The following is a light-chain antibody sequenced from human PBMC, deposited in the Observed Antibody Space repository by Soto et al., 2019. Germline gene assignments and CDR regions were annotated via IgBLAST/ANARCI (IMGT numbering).Light chain of an antibody. Sequence: EIVLTQSPATLSLSPGDRATLSCRASQSVSTYVNWFQQKPGQPPRLLIYAASNRVTGIPDRISGSGSGTDFTLTSSSIEPEDSAVYYCQQTSNWQGTFGQGTKVEIK. CDR3: QQTSNWQGT. V-gene: IGKV3-11*01. CDR2: AAS. CDR1: QSVSTY. J-gene: IGKJ1*01.